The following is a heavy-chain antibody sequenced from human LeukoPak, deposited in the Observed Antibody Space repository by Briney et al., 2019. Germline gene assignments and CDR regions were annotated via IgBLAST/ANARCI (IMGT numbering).Heavy chain of an antibody. J-gene: IGHJ4*02. CDR1: GGSISSGHYS. V-gene: IGHV4-31*03. D-gene: IGHD3-22*01. CDR2: IYYSGST. CDR3: ARRSVTYDSSGYYEGAFDY. Sequence: SQTLSLTCTVSGGSISSGHYSWSWIRQHPGKGLECIVYIYYSGSTYYNPSLKSRLTISVDTSENQFSLKLSSVTAADTAVYYCARRSVTYDSSGYYEGAFDYWGQGALVTVSS.